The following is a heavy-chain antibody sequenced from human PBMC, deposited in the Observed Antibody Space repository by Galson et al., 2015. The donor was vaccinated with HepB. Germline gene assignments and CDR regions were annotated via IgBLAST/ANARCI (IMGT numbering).Heavy chain of an antibody. V-gene: IGHV4-39*01. J-gene: IGHJ4*02. CDR2: IYYSGIT. D-gene: IGHD3-3*01. CDR3: ARLGIFGVVIDY. Sequence: ETLSLTCTVSGGSINGSSYYWGWIRQPPGKGLEWIGNIYYSGITYYNPSLKSRVTISVDMSKNQFSLKLTSVTAADTAVYYCARLGIFGVVIDYWGQGALVTVSS. CDR1: GGSINGSSYY.